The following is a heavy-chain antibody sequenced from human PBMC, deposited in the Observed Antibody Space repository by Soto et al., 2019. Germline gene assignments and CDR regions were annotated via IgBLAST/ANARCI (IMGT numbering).Heavy chain of an antibody. J-gene: IGHJ4*02. CDR1: GFSLSTSGVG. CDR2: IYWDDDK. V-gene: IGHV2-5*02. CDR3: AHRYREVAGTKGYFDY. D-gene: IGHD6-19*01. Sequence: QITLKESGPTLVKPTQTLTLTCTFSGFSLSTSGVGVGWIRQPPGKALEWLALIYWDDDKRYSPSLKSRLTIAXXTXKXLLVLTMPNLDPVDTAAYYCAHRYREVAGTKGYFDYWGQGTLVTVSS.